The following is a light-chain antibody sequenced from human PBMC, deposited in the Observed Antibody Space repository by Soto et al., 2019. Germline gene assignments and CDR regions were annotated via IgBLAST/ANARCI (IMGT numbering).Light chain of an antibody. V-gene: IGKV1-5*01. CDR2: DAY. J-gene: IGKJ4*01. CDR3: QQYSSYSPLT. CDR1: QSISSW. Sequence: DIQITQSPSTPSASVGDRVTITCRASQSISSWLAWYQQKPGKAPKLLIYDAYSLESGTPSRFSGRRSGTEFTLTIASVQPEDFATYYCQQYSSYSPLTFGGGTKVDIK.